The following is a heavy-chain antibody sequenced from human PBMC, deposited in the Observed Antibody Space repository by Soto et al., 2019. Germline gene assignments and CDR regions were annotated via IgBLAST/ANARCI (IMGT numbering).Heavy chain of an antibody. CDR1: GYTFTNYW. CDR2: IYPGDSDT. Sequence: GESLKISCKGSGYTFTNYWIAWVRQMPGKGLESMGIIYPGDSDTRYSPSFQGQVTISADKSISTAYLQWSSLKASDTAMYYCAGTAGSGNSYNDIYVRAQHTTVPVSS. J-gene: IGHJ6*02. V-gene: IGHV5-51*01. D-gene: IGHD6-13*01. CDR3: AGTAGSGNSYNDIYV.